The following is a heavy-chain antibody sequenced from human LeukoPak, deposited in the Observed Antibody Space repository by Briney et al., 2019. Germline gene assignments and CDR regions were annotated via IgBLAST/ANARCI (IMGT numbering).Heavy chain of an antibody. V-gene: IGHV1-2*02. CDR1: GYTFTGYY. CDR3: ARDPSGSMIVLYYFDY. D-gene: IGHD3-22*01. Sequence: GASVKVSCKASGYTFTGYYMHWVRQAPGQGLEWMGWINPNSGGTNYAQKFQGGVTMTRDTSISTAYMELSRLRSDDTAVYYCARDPSGSMIVLYYFDYWGQGTLVTVSS. CDR2: INPNSGGT. J-gene: IGHJ4*02.